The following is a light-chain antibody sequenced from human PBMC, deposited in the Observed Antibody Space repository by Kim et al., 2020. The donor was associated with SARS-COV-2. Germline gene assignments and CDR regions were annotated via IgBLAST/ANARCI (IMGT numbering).Light chain of an antibody. CDR1: QSVSTN. CDR3: QQYKNWPRT. CDR2: GAS. Sequence: EIVMTQSPATLSVSPGERAALSCRASQSVSTNLAWYLQKPGQAPRLLIYGASSRATGIPARFSGSGSGTEFTLTISSLQSEDFAVYYCQQYKNWPRTFGQGTKVEIK. J-gene: IGKJ1*01. V-gene: IGKV3-15*01.